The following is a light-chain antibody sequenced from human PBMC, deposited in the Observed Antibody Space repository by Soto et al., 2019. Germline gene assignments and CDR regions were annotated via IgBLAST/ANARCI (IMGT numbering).Light chain of an antibody. CDR3: QQSSNWQGT. CDR1: QSVSTY. Sequence: EIVLTQSPATLSLSPGERATLSCSASQSVSTYLAWYQQTPGRPPRLLIYDASKRAPGIPARFSGSGSGTDFTLTVSSIEPEEFAVYYCQQSSNWQGTFGRVTRV. J-gene: IGKJ1*01. CDR2: DAS. V-gene: IGKV3-11*01.